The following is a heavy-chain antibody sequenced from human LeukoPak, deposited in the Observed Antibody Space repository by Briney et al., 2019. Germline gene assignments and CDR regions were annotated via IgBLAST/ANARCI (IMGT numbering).Heavy chain of an antibody. J-gene: IGHJ6*04. D-gene: IGHD2-2*01. CDR1: GGSISSGGYS. CDR2: IYHSGST. V-gene: IGHV4-30-2*01. CDR3: VRGGAVPAANPLHYYYYGMDV. Sequence: TSETLSLTCAVSGGSISSGGYSWSWIRQPPGKGLEWIGYIYHSGSTYYNPSLKSRVTISVDRSKNQFSLKLSFVTDADTAVYYCVRGGAVPAANPLHYYYYGMDVWGKGTTVTVSS.